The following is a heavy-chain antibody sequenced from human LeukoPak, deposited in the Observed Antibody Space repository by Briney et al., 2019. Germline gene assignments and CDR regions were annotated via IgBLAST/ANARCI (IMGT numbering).Heavy chain of an antibody. J-gene: IGHJ4*02. D-gene: IGHD3-22*01. CDR2: ISYDGSNK. CDR1: GFTFSSYA. CDR3: ARVLLTYYYDSSSDY. Sequence: GESLRLSCAASGFTFSSYAMHWVRQAPGKGLEWVAVISYDGSNKYYADSVKGRFTIPRDNSKNTLYLQMNSLRAEDTAVYYCARVLLTYYYDSSSDYWGQGTLVTVSS. V-gene: IGHV3-30-3*01.